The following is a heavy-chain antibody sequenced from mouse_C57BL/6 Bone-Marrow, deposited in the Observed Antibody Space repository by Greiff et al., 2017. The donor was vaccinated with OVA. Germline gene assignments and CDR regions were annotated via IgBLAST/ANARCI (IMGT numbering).Heavy chain of an antibody. Sequence: EVQLQESGPGMVKPSQSLSLTCTVTGYSITSGYDWHWIRHFPGNKLEWMGYISYSGSTNYNPSLKSRISITHDTSKNHFFLKLNSVTTEDTATYYCARGRSLYDGYYVAWFAYWGQGTLVTVSA. D-gene: IGHD2-3*01. CDR1: GYSITSGYD. V-gene: IGHV3-1*01. J-gene: IGHJ3*01. CDR2: ISYSGST. CDR3: ARGRSLYDGYYVAWFAY.